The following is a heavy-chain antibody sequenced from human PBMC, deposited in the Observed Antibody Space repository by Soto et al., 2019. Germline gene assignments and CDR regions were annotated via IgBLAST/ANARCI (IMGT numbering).Heavy chain of an antibody. Sequence: EVQLVESGGGLVQPGGSLRLSCVASGFTFDTYWMHWVRQAPGKGLEWVARVHTDGSNPTYGDSVKGRFTVSRDNAKSTLFLQMESLRAEDTAFYYCTNAVDYWGQGTLVTVSS. CDR2: VHTDGSNP. CDR3: TNAVDY. CDR1: GFTFDTYW. J-gene: IGHJ4*02. V-gene: IGHV3-74*01.